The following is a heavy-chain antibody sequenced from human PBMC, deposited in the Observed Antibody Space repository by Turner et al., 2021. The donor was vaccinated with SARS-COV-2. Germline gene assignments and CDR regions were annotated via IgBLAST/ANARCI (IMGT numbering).Heavy chain of an antibody. CDR3: ARRGGWEPKYWLDP. CDR1: GDSGGHIKNTPYF. V-gene: IGHV4-39*02. J-gene: IGHJ5*02. D-gene: IGHD1-26*01. CDR2: IYKTGPT. Sequence: QVLLQASGPGLVKTSETLTLTCSVSGDSGGHIKNTPYFWGWIRQPSGKGLEWVGVIYKTGPTYSNPSLESRVSMSVDTSKNHFSLTLKSVTATDSGLYYCARRGGWEPKYWLDPWSQGILVTVSS.